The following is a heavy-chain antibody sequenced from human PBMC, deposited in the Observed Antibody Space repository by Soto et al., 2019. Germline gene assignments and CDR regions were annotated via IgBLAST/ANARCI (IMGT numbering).Heavy chain of an antibody. Sequence: ASAKASCNASGYSFASYGICWVRQATGQGLEWMGWISAYNGNTNYAQKLQGRVTMTTDTSTSTAYMELRSLRSDDTAVYYCARPKYNWNDRDAFDIWGQGTMVTVSS. V-gene: IGHV1-18*01. J-gene: IGHJ3*02. CDR2: ISAYNGNT. CDR3: ARPKYNWNDRDAFDI. D-gene: IGHD1-20*01. CDR1: GYSFASYG.